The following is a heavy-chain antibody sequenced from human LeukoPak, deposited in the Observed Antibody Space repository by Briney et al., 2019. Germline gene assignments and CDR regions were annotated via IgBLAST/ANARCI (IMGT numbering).Heavy chain of an antibody. V-gene: IGHV3-30*18. D-gene: IGHD2-21*02. CDR1: GFTFSSYG. CDR3: AKSTRVWGGGDCYCDY. Sequence: GGSLRLSCAASGFTFSSYGMHWVRQAPGKGLEWVAVISYDGSNKYYADSVKGRFTISRDNSKNTLYLQMNSLRAEDTAVYYCAKSTRVWGGGDCYCDYWGQGTLVTVSS. CDR2: ISYDGSNK. J-gene: IGHJ4*02.